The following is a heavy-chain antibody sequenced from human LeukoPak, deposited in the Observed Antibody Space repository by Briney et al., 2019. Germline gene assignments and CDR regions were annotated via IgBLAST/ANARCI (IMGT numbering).Heavy chain of an antibody. CDR3: ARVLKSYSSSSDAFDI. CDR1: GYTFNRYG. CDR2: ISAYNGNT. J-gene: IGHJ3*02. V-gene: IGHV1-18*01. D-gene: IGHD6-6*01. Sequence: ASVKVSCKASGYTFNRYGVTWVRQAPGQGLEWMGWISAYNGNTNYAQKLQGRVTMTTDTSTSTAYMELRSLRSDDTAVYYCARVLKSYSSSSDAFDIWGQGTMVTVSS.